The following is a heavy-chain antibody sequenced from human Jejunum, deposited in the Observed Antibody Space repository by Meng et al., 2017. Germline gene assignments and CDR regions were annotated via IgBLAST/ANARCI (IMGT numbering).Heavy chain of an antibody. J-gene: IGHJ4*02. CDR3: AANRPLLPFDY. CDR2: VGTGDDT. V-gene: IGHV3-23*04. Sequence: EVRLVESGGALVQPGGSLRLSCAASGFTFRHVRMHWVRQAPGKGLEWVSTVGTGDDTYYADSVKGRFTISRDNSKNTVFLQMNSLRAEDTAVYYCAANRPLLPFDYWGQGTLVTVSS. CDR1: GFTFRHVR. D-gene: IGHD3-10*01.